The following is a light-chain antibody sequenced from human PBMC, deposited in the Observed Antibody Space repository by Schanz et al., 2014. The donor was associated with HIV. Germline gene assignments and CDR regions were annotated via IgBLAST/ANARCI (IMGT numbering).Light chain of an antibody. V-gene: IGKV1-5*01. CDR2: AAS. CDR1: QSISSW. J-gene: IGKJ1*01. CDR3: QQYESSSWT. Sequence: DIQMTQSPSTLSASVGDRVTITCRASQSISSWLAWYQQKPGKAPKLLIYAASTLQSGVPSRFSGRGYGTEFTLTISSLQPDDIAIYYCQQYESSSWTFGQGTKVEIK.